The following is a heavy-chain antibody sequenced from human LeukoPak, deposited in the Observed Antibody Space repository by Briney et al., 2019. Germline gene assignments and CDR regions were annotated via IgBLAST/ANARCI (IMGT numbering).Heavy chain of an antibody. CDR1: GFTVSTYY. Sequence: GGSLRLSCAASGFTVSTYYMSWVRRAPGKGLECVSVISSDDTAYYALSVKGRFTISRDKTKNSLYLQMNSLRAEDTALYYCAKGRYFDWLEGMDVWGQGTTVTVSS. CDR2: ISSDDTA. CDR3: AKGRYFDWLEGMDV. V-gene: IGHV3-53*05. D-gene: IGHD3-9*01. J-gene: IGHJ6*02.